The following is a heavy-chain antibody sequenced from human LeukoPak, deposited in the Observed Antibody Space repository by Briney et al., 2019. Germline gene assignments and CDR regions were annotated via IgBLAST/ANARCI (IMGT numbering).Heavy chain of an antibody. D-gene: IGHD2-15*01. Sequence: GESLEISCKGSGYSFTNYWIGWGRPMPGKGVELVGIIYPGGYDTRYSPSFEGPVTISADKYISTAYLQWSSLKASDTAMYYCARQRSPRVAVVAGDVWGKGTTVTVSS. CDR3: ARQRSPRVAVVAGDV. CDR2: IYPGGYDT. CDR1: GYSFTNYW. J-gene: IGHJ6*04. V-gene: IGHV5-51*01.